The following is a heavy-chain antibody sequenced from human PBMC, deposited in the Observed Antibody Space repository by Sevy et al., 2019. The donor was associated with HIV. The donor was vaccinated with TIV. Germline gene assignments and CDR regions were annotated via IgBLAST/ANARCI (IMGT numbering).Heavy chain of an antibody. D-gene: IGHD5-12*01. J-gene: IGHJ5*02. CDR2: IYYTGST. CDR3: ARAPPVRSGDDSLNWFDP. V-gene: IGHV4-59*01. Sequence: SETLSLTCTVSGGSISAYYWSWIRQPPGKLLEYIGYIYYTGSTNYSPSLKSRVTISVDTSKNQFSLKLNCVTAADTAVYFCARAPPVRSGDDSLNWFDPWGQGTLVTVSS. CDR1: GGSISAYY.